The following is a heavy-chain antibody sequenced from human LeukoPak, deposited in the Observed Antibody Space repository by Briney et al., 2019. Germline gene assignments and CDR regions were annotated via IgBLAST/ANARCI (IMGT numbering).Heavy chain of an antibody. CDR1: GNTFTNYW. CDR3: ARLSTRLLDH. V-gene: IGHV5-51*01. Sequence: GASLQISCKGSGNTFTNYWIGWVRQLPGKGLEWMGIIYPGDSETRYSPSFQGQVTMSVDKSSSTAYLQWATLKASDTAIYFCARLSTRLLDHWGQGTRVTVSS. J-gene: IGHJ4*02. CDR2: IYPGDSET. D-gene: IGHD3-3*01.